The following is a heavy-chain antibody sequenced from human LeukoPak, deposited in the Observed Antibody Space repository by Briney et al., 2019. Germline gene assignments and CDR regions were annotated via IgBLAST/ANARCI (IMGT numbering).Heavy chain of an antibody. D-gene: IGHD2-2*01. CDR1: GGTFSSYA. Sequence: SVKVSCKASGGTFSSYAISWVRQAPGQGLEWMGGIIPIFGTANYAQKFQGRVTITTDESTSTAYMELSSLRSKDTAVYYCASWDLGYCSSTSCYYYYYMDVWGKGTTVTVSS. J-gene: IGHJ6*03. CDR2: IIPIFGTA. V-gene: IGHV1-69*05. CDR3: ASWDLGYCSSTSCYYYYYMDV.